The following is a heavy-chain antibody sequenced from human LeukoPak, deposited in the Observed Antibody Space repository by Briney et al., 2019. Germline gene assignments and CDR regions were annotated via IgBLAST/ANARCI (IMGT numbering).Heavy chain of an antibody. J-gene: IGHJ4*02. CDR3: AKLGEDIVLMVYADIIFDY. V-gene: IGHV4-59*02. Sequence: PSETLSLTCTVSGDSVSRFYWSWIRQPPGKGLGWIGYIYYSGTTNYNPSLKSRVTISVDTTKSQFSPKLSSVTAADTAVYYCAKLGEDIVLMVYADIIFDYWGQGTLVTVSS. CDR1: GDSVSRFY. D-gene: IGHD2-8*01. CDR2: IYYSGTT.